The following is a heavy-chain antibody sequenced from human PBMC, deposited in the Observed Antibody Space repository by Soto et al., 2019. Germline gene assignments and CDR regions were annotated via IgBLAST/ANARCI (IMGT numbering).Heavy chain of an antibody. D-gene: IGHD6-13*01. J-gene: IGHJ4*02. CDR1: GYAFNSHE. CDR3: SRGGIH. Sequence: EVKLVESGGGSGQPGGSLRLSCVASGYAFNSHEMNWIRQTPGKGLEWISSIRGSGTTKYADSVKGRFTISRDNAHKSIYLEMNSLRVEGTGVYYCSRGGIHWGQGALVTVSS. V-gene: IGHV3-48*03. CDR2: IRGSGTT.